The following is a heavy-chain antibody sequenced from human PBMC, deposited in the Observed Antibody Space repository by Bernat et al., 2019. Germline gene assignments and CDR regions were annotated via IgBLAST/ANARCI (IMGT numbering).Heavy chain of an antibody. Sequence: EVQLVETGGGLIQPGGSLRLSCAASGFTVSSNYMSWVRQAPGKGLEWVSAISGSGGSTYYADSVKGRFTISRDNSKNTLYLQMNSLRAEDTAVYYCAKDHFRSPPGYFDYWGQGTLVTVSS. CDR3: AKDHFRSPPGYFDY. CDR1: GFTVSSNY. V-gene: IGHV3-23*04. CDR2: ISGSGGST. D-gene: IGHD3-3*02. J-gene: IGHJ4*02.